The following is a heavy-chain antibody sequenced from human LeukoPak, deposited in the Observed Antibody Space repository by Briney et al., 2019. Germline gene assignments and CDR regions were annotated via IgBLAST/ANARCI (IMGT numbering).Heavy chain of an antibody. J-gene: IGHJ5*02. CDR3: AREGYYYDSSGPGNWFDP. CDR2: IIPIFGTA. CDR1: GGTFNSYA. Sequence: ASVKVSCKASGGTFNSYAISWVRQAPGQGLEWMGRIIPIFGTANYAQKFQGRVTITTDESTSTAYMELSSLRSEDTAVYYCAREGYYYDSSGPGNWFDPWGQGALVTVSS. V-gene: IGHV1-69*05. D-gene: IGHD3-22*01.